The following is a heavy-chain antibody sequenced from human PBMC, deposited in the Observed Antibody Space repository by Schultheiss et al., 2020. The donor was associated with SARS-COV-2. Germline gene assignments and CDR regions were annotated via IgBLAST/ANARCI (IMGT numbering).Heavy chain of an antibody. V-gene: IGHV3-53*01. Sequence: SCAASGFTVSSNYMSWVRQAPGKGLEWVSVIYSGGSTYYADSVKGRFTISRDNSKNTLYLQMNSLRAEDTAVYYCARDIVATSNRHPHYYYYGMDVWGQGTTVTVSS. CDR2: IYSGGST. D-gene: IGHD5-12*01. J-gene: IGHJ6*02. CDR3: ARDIVATSNRHPHYYYYGMDV. CDR1: GFTVSSNY.